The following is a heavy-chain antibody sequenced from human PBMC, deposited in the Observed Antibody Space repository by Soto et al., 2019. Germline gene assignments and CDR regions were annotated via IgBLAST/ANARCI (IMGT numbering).Heavy chain of an antibody. V-gene: IGHV3-23*01. Sequence: GWSLRLSCAASVFTFRTYAMSWVRQAPGEGLEWVSGISVSGANTYYADSVKGRFTISRDNSKNTLYLQMNNLRAEDTAVYYCADGGEWAFNFVYWGQGTQVTVSS. CDR3: ADGGEWAFNFVY. CDR2: ISVSGANT. J-gene: IGHJ4*02. D-gene: IGHD3-10*01. CDR1: VFTFRTYA.